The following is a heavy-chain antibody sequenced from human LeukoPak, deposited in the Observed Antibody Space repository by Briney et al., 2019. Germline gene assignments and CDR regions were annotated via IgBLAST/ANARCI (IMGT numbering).Heavy chain of an antibody. CDR1: GYTFTNYD. V-gene: IGHV1-8*01. CDR2: MNPNSGDT. Sequence: ASVKVSCKASGYTFTNYDINWARQATGQGLEWVGWMNPNSGDTGFAQKFQGRVTMTRDTSISTAYMELSSLTSEDTAVYFCARVGGYSYGSGSYRHLYFYYMDVWGKGTTVTISS. J-gene: IGHJ6*03. D-gene: IGHD3-10*01. CDR3: ARVGGYSYGSGSYRHLYFYYMDV.